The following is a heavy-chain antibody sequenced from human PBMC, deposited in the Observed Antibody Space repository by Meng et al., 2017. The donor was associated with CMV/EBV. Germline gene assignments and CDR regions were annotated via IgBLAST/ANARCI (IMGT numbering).Heavy chain of an antibody. D-gene: IGHD3-22*01. Sequence: GGSLRLSCAASGFTFSSYGMHWVRQAPGKGLEWVAFIRYDGSNKYYADSVKGRFTTSRDNSKNTLYLQMNSLRAEDTAVYYCARAPTYYYDSSGYYGLGFDYWGQGTLVTVSS. CDR2: IRYDGSNK. CDR3: ARAPTYYYDSSGYYGLGFDY. J-gene: IGHJ4*02. V-gene: IGHV3-30*02. CDR1: GFTFSSYG.